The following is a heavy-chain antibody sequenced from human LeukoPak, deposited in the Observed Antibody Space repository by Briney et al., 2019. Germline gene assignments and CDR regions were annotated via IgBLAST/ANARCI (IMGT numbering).Heavy chain of an antibody. CDR3: ARRYRGSPGAFDI. CDR2: IDPSDSYT. CDR1: GYIFTNYW. D-gene: IGHD3-10*01. J-gene: IGHJ3*02. Sequence: GGSLRLSCKGSGYIFTNYWISWVRQMPGKGLEWMGRIDPSDSYTNYSPSFQGHVTISADKSISTAYLQWSSLKASDTAMYYCARRYRGSPGAFDIWGQGTMVTVS. V-gene: IGHV5-10-1*01.